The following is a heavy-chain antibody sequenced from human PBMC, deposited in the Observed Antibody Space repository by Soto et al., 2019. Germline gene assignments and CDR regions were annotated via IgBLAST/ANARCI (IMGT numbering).Heavy chain of an antibody. V-gene: IGHV4-39*01. D-gene: IGHD2-15*01. CDR1: GGSISSSSYY. CDR3: ARGYCSGGSCQLVFLY. Sequence: SETLSLTCTVSGGSISSSSYYWGWIRQPPGKGLEWIGSTYYSGSTYYNPSLKSRVTISVDTSKNQFSLKLSSVTAADTAVYYCARGYCSGGSCQLVFLYWGQGTLVTSPQ. CDR2: TYYSGST. J-gene: IGHJ4*02.